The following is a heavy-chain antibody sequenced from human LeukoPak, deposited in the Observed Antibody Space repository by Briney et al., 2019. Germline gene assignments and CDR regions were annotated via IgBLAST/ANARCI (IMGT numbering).Heavy chain of an antibody. CDR3: AREKIALGELYGNWFDP. V-gene: IGHV4-34*01. CDR2: INRSGRN. D-gene: IGHD3-10*01. Sequence: SETLSLTCAVYGGSFSGYNWIWIRQPPGKGLEWLGEINRSGRNNYNPSLTSRVTISSDTSKDQFSLKLSSVTAADTAVYYCAREKIALGELYGNWFDPWDQGTLVTVSS. CDR1: GGSFSGYN. J-gene: IGHJ5*02.